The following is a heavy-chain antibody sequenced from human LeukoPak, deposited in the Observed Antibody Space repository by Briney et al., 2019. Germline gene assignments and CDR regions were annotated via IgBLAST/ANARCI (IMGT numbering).Heavy chain of an antibody. J-gene: IGHJ2*01. Sequence: ASVKVSCKASGGTFSSYAISWVRQAPGQGLEWMGWISAYNGNTNYAQKLQGRVTMTTDTSTSTAYMELRSLRSDDTAVHYCARDGSSLSRYFDLWGRGTLVTVSS. CDR3: ARDGSSLSRYFDL. CDR2: ISAYNGNT. CDR1: GGTFSSYA. V-gene: IGHV1-18*01. D-gene: IGHD6-6*01.